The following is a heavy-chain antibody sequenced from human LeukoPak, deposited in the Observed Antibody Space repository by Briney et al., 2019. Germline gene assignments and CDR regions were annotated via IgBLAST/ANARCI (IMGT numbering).Heavy chain of an antibody. V-gene: IGHV4-34*01. J-gene: IGHJ4*02. D-gene: IGHD6-19*01. CDR2: INHSGST. CDR1: GGSFGGDC. CDR3: ARRPRYSSGWYYFDS. Sequence: PSETLSLTCAVYGGSFGGDCWNWIRQPPGKGLEWIGEINHSGSTNSNPSLKSRVTISVDRSKNQFSLKLSSVTAADTAVYYCARRPRYSSGWYYFDSWGQGTLVTVSS.